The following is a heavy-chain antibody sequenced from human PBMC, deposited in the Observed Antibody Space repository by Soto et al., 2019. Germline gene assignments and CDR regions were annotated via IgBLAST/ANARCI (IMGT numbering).Heavy chain of an antibody. CDR3: ARVLQDALGYSYGSSLFHLNWFDP. D-gene: IGHD5-18*01. J-gene: IGHJ5*02. CDR2: INPSGGSP. V-gene: IGHV1-46*01. Sequence: QVQLVQSGAEVKKPGASVKVSCKASGYTFTSYYMHWVRQAPGQGLEWMGIINPSGGSPSYAQKVQGRVTLTRDTSTSTVYMELSSLRSEATAVYYCARVLQDALGYSYGSSLFHLNWFDPWGQGTLVTVSS. CDR1: GYTFTSYY.